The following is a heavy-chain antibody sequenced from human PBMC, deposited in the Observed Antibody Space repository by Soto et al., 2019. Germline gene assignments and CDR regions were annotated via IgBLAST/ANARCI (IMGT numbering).Heavy chain of an antibody. CDR1: GYIFTSYG. D-gene: IGHD3-16*01. J-gene: IGHJ4*02. CDR2: ISGYNGNT. Sequence: ASVKVSCKASGYIFTSYGIHWVRQAPGQGLEWMGWISGYNGNTNYAQKFQGRVTITADESTSTAYMELSSLRSEDTAVYYCARDGVRWGQGTLVTVSS. CDR3: ARDGVR. V-gene: IGHV1-18*01.